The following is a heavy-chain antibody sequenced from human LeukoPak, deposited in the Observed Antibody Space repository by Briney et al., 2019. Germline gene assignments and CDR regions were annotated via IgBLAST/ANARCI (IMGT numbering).Heavy chain of an antibody. CDR3: ARRAGAYPHPYDY. CDR2: ISGSGGST. V-gene: IGHV3-23*01. CDR1: GFTFSSYG. Sequence: GGALRLSCAASGFTFSSYGMSWVRQAPGKGLEWVSAISGSGGSTYYADSMKGRFTISRDNSKNTLYLQMNSLRADDTAVYYCARRAGAYPHPYDYWGQGTLVTVSS. J-gene: IGHJ4*02. D-gene: IGHD3-16*01.